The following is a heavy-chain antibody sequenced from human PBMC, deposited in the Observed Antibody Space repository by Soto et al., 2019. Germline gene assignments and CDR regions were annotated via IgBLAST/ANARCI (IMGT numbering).Heavy chain of an antibody. D-gene: IGHD3-10*01. Sequence: PSETLSLTCAVYGGSFSGYYWRWIRQPPGKGLEWIGEINHSGSTNYNPSLKSRVTISVDTSKNQFSLKLSSVTAADTAVYYCARGRYYYGSGSYSLPLFDYWGQGTLVTVSS. J-gene: IGHJ4*02. CDR2: INHSGST. V-gene: IGHV4-34*01. CDR1: GGSFSGYY. CDR3: ARGRYYYGSGSYSLPLFDY.